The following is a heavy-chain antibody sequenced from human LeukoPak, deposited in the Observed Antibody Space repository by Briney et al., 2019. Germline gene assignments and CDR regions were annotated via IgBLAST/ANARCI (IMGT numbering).Heavy chain of an antibody. D-gene: IGHD2-2*01. V-gene: IGHV3-20*04. Sequence: GGSLRLSCAASGFNFSLYGMSWVRQAPGKGLEWVSGINWSGGSTGYVDPLRGRFTISRDNAKNSLYLQMDSLRAEDTALYYCARAPITSPFYFDYWGQGTLVTVSS. CDR3: ARAPITSPFYFDY. J-gene: IGHJ4*02. CDR2: INWSGGST. CDR1: GFNFSLYG.